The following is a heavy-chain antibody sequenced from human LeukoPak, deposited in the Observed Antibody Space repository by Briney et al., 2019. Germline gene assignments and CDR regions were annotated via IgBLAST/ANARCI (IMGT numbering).Heavy chain of an antibody. Sequence: GGSLRLSCEASAFTFSSYWMSWVREAPGKGLEGVANIKEDGREINYVDSVKGRFTISRDNAKNSLFLQMNSLRVEDTAVYYCARDRGYSSFDYWGQGTLVTVSS. D-gene: IGHD4-23*01. V-gene: IGHV3-7*01. CDR3: ARDRGYSSFDY. CDR2: IKEDGREI. J-gene: IGHJ4*02. CDR1: AFTFSSYW.